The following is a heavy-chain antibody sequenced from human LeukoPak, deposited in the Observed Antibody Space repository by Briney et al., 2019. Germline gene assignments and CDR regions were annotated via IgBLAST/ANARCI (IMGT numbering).Heavy chain of an antibody. J-gene: IGHJ5*02. CDR3: ARPASTIRSASWFDP. D-gene: IGHD4/OR15-4a*01. V-gene: IGHV4-39*01. Sequence: SETLSLTCTVSGGSISSSSYYWGWIRQPPGKGLEWIGSIYYTGSTYYNPSLKSRVTISVDASKNQFSLKLSSVTAADTAVYYCARPASTIRSASWFDPWGPGTLVTVSS. CDR2: IYYTGST. CDR1: GGSISSSSYY.